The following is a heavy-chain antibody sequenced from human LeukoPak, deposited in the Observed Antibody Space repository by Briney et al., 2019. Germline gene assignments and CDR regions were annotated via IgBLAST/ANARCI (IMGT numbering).Heavy chain of an antibody. D-gene: IGHD3-10*01. Sequence: IINPSGGSTSYAQKFQGRVTMTRDTSTSTVYMELSSLRSEDTAVYYCARTTMVQGVDYGMDVWGQGTTVTVSS. CDR3: ARTTMVQGVDYGMDV. J-gene: IGHJ6*02. CDR2: INPSGGST. V-gene: IGHV1-46*01.